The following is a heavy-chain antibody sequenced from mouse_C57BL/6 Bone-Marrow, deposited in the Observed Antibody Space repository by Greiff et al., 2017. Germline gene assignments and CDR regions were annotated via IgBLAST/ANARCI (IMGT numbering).Heavy chain of an antibody. CDR1: GYTFIDYN. Sequence: VQLQQSGPELVKPGASVKIPCKASGYTFIDYNMDWVKQSHGKSLEWIGDINPNNGGTIYNQKFKGKATLTVDKSSSTAYMELRSLTSEDTAVYYCARDGNYLYYAMDYWGQGTSVTVSS. CDR3: ARDGNYLYYAMDY. V-gene: IGHV1-18*01. CDR2: INPNNGGT. D-gene: IGHD2-1*01. J-gene: IGHJ4*01.